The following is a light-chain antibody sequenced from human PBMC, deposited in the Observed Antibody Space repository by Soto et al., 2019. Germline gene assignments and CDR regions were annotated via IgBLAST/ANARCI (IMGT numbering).Light chain of an antibody. J-gene: IGKJ2*01. CDR1: QSIGTY. CDR3: QQRYSAPRT. CDR2: GAS. V-gene: IGKV1-39*01. Sequence: DIQMTQSPSSLPASVGDRISITCRASQSIGTYLSWYQQKPGKAPKLLIYGASNLQSGVPSRFSGSGSETGFTLTISSLQHEDFATYYCQQRYSAPRTFGQGTKADIK.